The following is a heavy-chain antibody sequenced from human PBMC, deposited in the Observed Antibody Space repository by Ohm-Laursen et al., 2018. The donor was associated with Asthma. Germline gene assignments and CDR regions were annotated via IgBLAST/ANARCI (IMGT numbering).Heavy chain of an antibody. J-gene: IGHJ5*02. V-gene: IGHV3-30*03. D-gene: IGHD2-2*03. CDR3: ARDLGYCSSTSCYGSWVDP. Sequence: SLRLSCTASGFTFSSYGMHWVRQAPGKGLEWVAVISYDGSTKYYADSVKGRFTISRDNSKNTLYLQMNSLRAEDTAVYYCARDLGYCSSTSCYGSWVDPWGQGTLVTVSS. CDR2: ISYDGSTK. CDR1: GFTFSSYG.